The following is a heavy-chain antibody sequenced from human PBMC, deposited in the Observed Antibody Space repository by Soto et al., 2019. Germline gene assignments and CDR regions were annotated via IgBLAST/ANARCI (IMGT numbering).Heavy chain of an antibody. CDR3: STAEDYSNYAMDV. Sequence: SETLSLTCTVSGGSISSYYWSWIRQPPGKGLEGIGYISYSGSTNYNPSLKSRGTISVDRSKNKFSLKHSSVTAADTAVYYFSTAEDYSNYAMDVWGQGTTVTVSS. CDR1: GGSISSYY. CDR2: ISYSGST. V-gene: IGHV4-59*01. J-gene: IGHJ6*02.